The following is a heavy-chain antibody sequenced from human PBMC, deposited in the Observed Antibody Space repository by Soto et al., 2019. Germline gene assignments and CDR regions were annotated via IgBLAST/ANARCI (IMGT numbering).Heavy chain of an antibody. CDR3: AKDLARYYYDSSGPY. CDR2: ISGSGGST. V-gene: IGHV3-23*01. Sequence: PGWSLRLSCAASGFTFSSYAMSWVRQAPGKGLEWVSAISGSGGSTYYADSVKGRFTISRDNSKNTLYLQMNSLRAEDTAVYYCAKDLARYYYDSSGPYWGQGTLVTVSS. CDR1: GFTFSSYA. J-gene: IGHJ4*02. D-gene: IGHD3-22*01.